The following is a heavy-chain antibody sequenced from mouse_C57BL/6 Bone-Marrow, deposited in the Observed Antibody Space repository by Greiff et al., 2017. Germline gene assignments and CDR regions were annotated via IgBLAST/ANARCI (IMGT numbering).Heavy chain of an antibody. CDR3: ARPHFGSPRYAMDY. CDR2: IYPGDGDT. D-gene: IGHD4-1*01. Sequence: QVQLQQSGAELVKPGASVKISCKASGYAFSSYWMNGVKQRPGKGLEWIGQIYPGDGDTTSIGKFKGKATLTADKSSSRAYRQLSSLTSEDSAVYFWARPHFGSPRYAMDYWGQGTSVTVSS. V-gene: IGHV1-80*01. CDR1: GYAFSSYW. J-gene: IGHJ4*01.